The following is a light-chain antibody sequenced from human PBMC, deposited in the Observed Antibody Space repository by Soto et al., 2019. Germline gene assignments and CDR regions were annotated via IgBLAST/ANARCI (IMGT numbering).Light chain of an antibody. CDR1: QSVTSTY. V-gene: IGKV3-20*01. Sequence: EIVLTQSPGTLSLSPGERVTLSCRASQSVTSTYLAWYQQKPGQAPRLLIYDASTRATGIPDRFSGSGSGSDFTLTISRLEPEDFAVYDCHEYGSSPCLLACGHGTKVDVK. CDR3: HEYGSSPCLLA. J-gene: IGKJ3*01. CDR2: DAS.